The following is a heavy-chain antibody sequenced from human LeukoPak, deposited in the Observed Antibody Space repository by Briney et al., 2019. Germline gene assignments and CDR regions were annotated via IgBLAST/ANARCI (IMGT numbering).Heavy chain of an antibody. CDR1: GGSISSYY. J-gene: IGHJ4*02. CDR2: IYYSGST. Sequence: SETLSLTCTVSGGSISSYYWSWIRQPPGKGLEWIGYIYYSGSTNYNPSLKSRVTISVDTSKNQFSLKLSSVTAADTAVYYCAREGGVLEWFYFDYWGQGTLVTVSS. CDR3: AREGGVLEWFYFDY. V-gene: IGHV4-59*01. D-gene: IGHD3-3*01.